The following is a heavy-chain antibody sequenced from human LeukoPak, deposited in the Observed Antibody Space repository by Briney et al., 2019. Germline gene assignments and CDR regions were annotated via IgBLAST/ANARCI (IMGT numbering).Heavy chain of an antibody. CDR1: GYTFTSYY. CDR3: ARSIVDTADY. J-gene: IGHJ4*02. D-gene: IGHD5-18*01. Sequence: SVKVSCKASGYTFTSYYMHWVRQAPGQGLEWMGGIIPIFGTANYAQKFQGRVTITTDESTSTAYMELSSLRSEDTAVYYCARSIVDTADYWGQGTLVTVSS. V-gene: IGHV1-69*05. CDR2: IIPIFGTA.